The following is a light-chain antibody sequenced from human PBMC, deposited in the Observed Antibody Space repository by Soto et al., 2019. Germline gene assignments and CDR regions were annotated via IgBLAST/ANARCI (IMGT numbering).Light chain of an antibody. CDR2: DAS. CDR1: HDIRNS. CDR3: QQYDNLPLN. J-gene: IGKJ4*01. Sequence: IQMTQSPSSLSASIGDRVTITCHASHDIRNSLNWYQQTPGKPPKLLISDASNLEAGVPSRFIGSGFGTDLSFTTISLQPDDIDTYFCQQYDNLPLNFGGGTKVEIK. V-gene: IGKV1-33*01.